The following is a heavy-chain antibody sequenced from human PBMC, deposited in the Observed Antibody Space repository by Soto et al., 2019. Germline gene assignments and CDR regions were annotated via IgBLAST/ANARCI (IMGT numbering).Heavy chain of an antibody. CDR1: GFPFSSYG. D-gene: IGHD3-10*01. Sequence: QVPLVESGGGVVQPGRSLRLSCAASGFPFSSYGMHWDREAPGKGLEWVAVISYDGSNKYYADSVKGRFTISRDNSASTLYLQMNSLRPEDTALYYCVGGQYYFDYRGQGTLVTVSP. CDR2: ISYDGSNK. J-gene: IGHJ4*02. V-gene: IGHV3-30*03. CDR3: VGGQYYFDY.